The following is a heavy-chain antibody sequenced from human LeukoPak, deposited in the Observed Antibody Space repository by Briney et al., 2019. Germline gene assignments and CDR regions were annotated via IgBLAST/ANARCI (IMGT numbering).Heavy chain of an antibody. V-gene: IGHV4-39*01. Sequence: KPSETLSLTCTVSGGSISSSSYQWGWIRQPPGRGLEWIGTIYFSGNTYYNPSLKSRLTISIDTSKNQFSLRLSSVTAADTAVYYCARRRVADTGHEFDYWGQGAPVTVSS. CDR1: GGSISSSSYQ. CDR2: IYFSGNT. CDR3: ARRRVADTGHEFDY. D-gene: IGHD2-8*02. J-gene: IGHJ4*02.